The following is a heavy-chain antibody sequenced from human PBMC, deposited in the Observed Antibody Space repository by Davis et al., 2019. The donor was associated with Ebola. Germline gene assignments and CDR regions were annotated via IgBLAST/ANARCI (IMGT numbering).Heavy chain of an antibody. V-gene: IGHV3-33*01. J-gene: IGHJ4*02. CDR2: IWYDGSNK. Sequence: GGSLRLSCAASGFTFSSYGMHWVRQAPGKGLEWVAVIWYDGSNKYYADSVKGRFTISRDNSKNTLYLQMNSLRVEDTAVYYCARDLSWAGYFDDWGQGTLVTVSS. CDR1: GFTFSSYG. D-gene: IGHD3-16*01. CDR3: ARDLSWAGYFDD.